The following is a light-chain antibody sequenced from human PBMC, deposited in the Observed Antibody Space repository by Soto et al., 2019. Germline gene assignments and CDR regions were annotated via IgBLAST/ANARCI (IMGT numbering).Light chain of an antibody. CDR3: SSYTSSTTPL. J-gene: IGLJ1*01. CDR1: RVDVSGYDY. V-gene: IGLV2-14*01. CDR2: ELT. Sequence: QSALAQAAAVAGFPGESITISGTGPRVDVSGYDYATWSQQHPGRVPNLLIYELTNRPSGVSNRFSASKSSNTASLTISGLQAEAEADYYCSSYTSSTTPLFGTGTKVTAL.